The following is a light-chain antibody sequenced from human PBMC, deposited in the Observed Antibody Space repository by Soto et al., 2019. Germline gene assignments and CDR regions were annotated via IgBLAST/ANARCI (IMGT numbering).Light chain of an antibody. J-gene: IGKJ1*01. Sequence: DIQITQSPSSVSASVGDRVSITCRAGQGIRNWLAWYQQKPGRAPKILIYAASSLQSGVSSRFSGSGSGTDFTLTISSLQPEDFATYYCLQDYNYTRTFGQGTKVDIK. CDR2: AAS. CDR1: QGIRNW. CDR3: LQDYNYTRT. V-gene: IGKV1-12*01.